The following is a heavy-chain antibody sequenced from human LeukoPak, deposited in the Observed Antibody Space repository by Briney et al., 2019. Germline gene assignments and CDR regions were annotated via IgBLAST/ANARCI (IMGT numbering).Heavy chain of an antibody. V-gene: IGHV3-11*06. J-gene: IGHJ4*02. CDR3: ARDHNYAFDN. CDR1: GVTVSNNY. Sequence: GGSLRLSCAGSGVTVSNNYMAWVRQAPGKGLEWISYIGISSGNTKYADSVRGRFTISADNAKNSLYLQMNSLRVEDTAVYYCARDHNYAFDNWGQGTLVSVSS. D-gene: IGHD1-1*01. CDR2: IGISSGNT.